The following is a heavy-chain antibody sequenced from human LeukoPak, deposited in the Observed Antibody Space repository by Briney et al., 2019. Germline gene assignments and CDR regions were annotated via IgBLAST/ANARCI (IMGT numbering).Heavy chain of an antibody. CDR3: ASFRPPQGDFDF. J-gene: IGHJ4*02. Sequence: SETLSLTCTVSGGSISSSSCYWGWIRQPPGKGLEWIGSIYYSGSTYYNPSLKSRVNISVDKSKNQFSLKLTSVTAADTAVYYCASFRPPQGDFDFWGQGTLVTVSS. CDR1: GGSISSSSCY. CDR2: IYYSGST. V-gene: IGHV4-39*07.